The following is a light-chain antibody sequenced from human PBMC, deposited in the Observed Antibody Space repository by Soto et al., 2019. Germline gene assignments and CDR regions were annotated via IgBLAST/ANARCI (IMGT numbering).Light chain of an antibody. V-gene: IGLV2-23*02. J-gene: IGLJ2*01. CDR2: EVT. Sequence: QSALTQPASVSGSPGQSITISCTGTSSNVGSYDLVSWYQQHPGKAPKLLIYEVTKRPSGVSNRFSGSKSGNTASLTISGLQAEDVADYACCSYAASNTLIFGGGTKLTVL. CDR3: CSYAASNTLI. CDR1: SSNVGSYDL.